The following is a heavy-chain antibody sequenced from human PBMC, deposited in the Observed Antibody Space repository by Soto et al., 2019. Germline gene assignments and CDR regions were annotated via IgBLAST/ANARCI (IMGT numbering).Heavy chain of an antibody. V-gene: IGHV3-15*01. J-gene: IGHJ6*02. CDR3: TTYGPFEPAAGAHYYYGMDV. CDR1: GFTFSNAW. CDR2: IKSKTDGGTT. D-gene: IGHD6-13*01. Sequence: GGSLRLSCAASGFTFSNAWMSWVRQAPGKGLEWVGRIKSKTDGGTTDYAAPVKGRFTISRDDSKNTLYLQMNSLKTEDTAVYYCTTYGPFEPAAGAHYYYGMDVWGQGTTVTVSS.